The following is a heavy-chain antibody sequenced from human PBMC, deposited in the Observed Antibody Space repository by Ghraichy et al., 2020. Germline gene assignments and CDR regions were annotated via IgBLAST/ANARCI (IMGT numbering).Heavy chain of an antibody. Sequence: SCAASGFTFSSHWMHWVRQAPEKGLVWVSRIHSDGSSTNYADSVKGRFTISRDNAKNTLYLQMNSLRAEDTAVYYCARRAGHSYGFDGMDVWGQGTTVTVSS. J-gene: IGHJ6*02. V-gene: IGHV3-74*01. CDR2: IHSDGSST. CDR1: GFTFSSHW. D-gene: IGHD5-18*01. CDR3: ARRAGHSYGFDGMDV.